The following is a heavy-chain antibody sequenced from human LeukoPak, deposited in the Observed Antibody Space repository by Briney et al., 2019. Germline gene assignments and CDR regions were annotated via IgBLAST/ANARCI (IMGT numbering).Heavy chain of an antibody. V-gene: IGHV3-7*05. CDR3: ARVLYRVAGYDY. D-gene: IGHD6-19*01. J-gene: IGHJ4*02. CDR1: GFTFSSYR. CDR2: IKQDGSEK. Sequence: GGSLRLSCAASGFTFSSYRMTWVRQAPGKGLGWVANIKQDGSEKYYVDSVKGRFTISRDNAKNSLYLQMNSLRAEDTAVYYCARVLYRVAGYDYWGQGTLVTVSS.